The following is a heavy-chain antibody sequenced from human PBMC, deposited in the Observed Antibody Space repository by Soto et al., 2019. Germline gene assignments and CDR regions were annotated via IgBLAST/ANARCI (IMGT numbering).Heavy chain of an antibody. Sequence: QVQLVQSGAEVKKPGASAKVSCKASGYTFTNYDINWVRQATGQGLEWMGWMNPNSGNTGYAQKFQGRVTMTRNTSISTAYMELSSLRSEDTAVYYCARAPSLTIFGVVIIAYYGMDVWGQGTTVTVSS. J-gene: IGHJ6*02. V-gene: IGHV1-8*01. D-gene: IGHD3-3*01. CDR1: GYTFTNYD. CDR3: ARAPSLTIFGVVIIAYYGMDV. CDR2: MNPNSGNT.